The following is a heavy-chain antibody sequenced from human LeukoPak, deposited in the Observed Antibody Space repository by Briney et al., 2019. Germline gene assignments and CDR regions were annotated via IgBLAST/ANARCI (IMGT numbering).Heavy chain of an antibody. CDR2: IKQDGSEK. CDR3: AGSRVPGAVDI. V-gene: IGHV3-7*05. D-gene: IGHD2-15*01. Sequence: QTGGSLRLSCAASGFTFSSHWMNWVRQAPGKGLEWVANIKQDGSEKYCVDSVKGRFTISRDNAKKSLYLQMNSLRAEDTAVYYCAGSRVPGAVDIWGQGTMVTVSS. J-gene: IGHJ3*02. CDR1: GFTFSSHW.